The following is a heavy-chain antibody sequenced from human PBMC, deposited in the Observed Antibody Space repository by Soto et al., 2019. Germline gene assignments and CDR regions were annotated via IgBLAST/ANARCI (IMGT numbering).Heavy chain of an antibody. V-gene: IGHV3-33*01. D-gene: IGHD6-19*01. Sequence: QVQLVESGGGVVQPGRSLRLSCAASGFTFSSYGMHWVRQAPGKGLEWVAVIWYDGTNKFYADSVKGRFTISRDNSKNTLYLQMNSLRAEDTAVYYCARVPGYSSGWYWYFDLWGRVTLVTVSS. CDR3: ARVPGYSSGWYWYFDL. CDR1: GFTFSSYG. J-gene: IGHJ2*01. CDR2: IWYDGTNK.